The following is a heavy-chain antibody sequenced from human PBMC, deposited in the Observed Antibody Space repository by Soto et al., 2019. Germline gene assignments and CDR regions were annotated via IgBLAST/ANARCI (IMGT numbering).Heavy chain of an antibody. J-gene: IGHJ6*02. CDR3: AKSSGRAHYYGMDV. D-gene: IGHD2-15*01. CDR1: GSTFSSYG. V-gene: IGHV3-23*01. CDR2: VSARGGDT. Sequence: GGSLRLSCAASGSTFSSYGMSWVRQAPGKGLEWVAGVSARGGDTSYADSVKGRVTISRDNSKDTLYLQMNSLRAEDTALYYCAKSSGRAHYYGMDVWGQGTTVTVSS.